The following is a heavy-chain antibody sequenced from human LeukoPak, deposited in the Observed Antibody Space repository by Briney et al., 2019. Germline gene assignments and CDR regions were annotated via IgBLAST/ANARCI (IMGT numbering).Heavy chain of an antibody. CDR3: ARGSYGSDRMGAFDI. V-gene: IGHV4-30-2*01. D-gene: IGHD3-10*01. CDR2: IYHSGST. CDR1: GGSISSGGYS. J-gene: IGHJ3*02. Sequence: SETLSLFCAVSGGSISSGGYSWSWIRQPPGKGLEWIGYIYHSGSTYYNPSLKSRVTISVDRSKNQFSLKLSSVTAADTAVYYCARGSYGSDRMGAFDIWGQGTMVTVSS.